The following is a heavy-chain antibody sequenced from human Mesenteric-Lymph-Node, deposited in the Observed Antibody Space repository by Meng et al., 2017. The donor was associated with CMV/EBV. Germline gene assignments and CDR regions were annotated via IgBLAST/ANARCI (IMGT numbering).Heavy chain of an antibody. D-gene: IGHD3-10*01. CDR1: GFTFSSYW. CDR2: IKQDGSEK. Sequence: GGSLRLSCAASGFTFSSYWMSWVRQAPGKGLEWVANIKQDGSEKYYVDSVKGRFTISRDNAKNSLYLQMNSLRAEDTAVYYCARDSSAFFSYYHYFDYWGQGTLVTVSS. CDR3: ARDSSAFFSYYHYFDY. J-gene: IGHJ4*02. V-gene: IGHV3-7*01.